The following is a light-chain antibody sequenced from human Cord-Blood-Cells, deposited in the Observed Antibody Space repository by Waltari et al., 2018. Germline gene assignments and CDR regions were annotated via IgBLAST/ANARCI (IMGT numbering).Light chain of an antibody. CDR3: QQSYSTPYT. J-gene: IGKJ2*01. CDR1: QSITSY. V-gene: IGKV1-39*01. CDR2: AAS. Sequence: IQMTQSPSSLSASLGDRVTITCRASQSITSYLNWYQQKPGKAPKILIYAASSLQSGVPSRFSGSGSGTDFTLTISSLHPEDFATYYCQQSYSTPYTFGQGTKLEIK.